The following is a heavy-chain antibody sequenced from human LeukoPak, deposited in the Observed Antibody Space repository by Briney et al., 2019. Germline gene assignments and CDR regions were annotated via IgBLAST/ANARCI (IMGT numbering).Heavy chain of an antibody. CDR3: ARGYQGYDILTGYYPD. CDR2: IRYDGSNK. D-gene: IGHD3-9*01. Sequence: GGSLRLSCAASGFSFSSYGMHWVRQAPGKGLEWVAFIRYDGSNKYYADSVKGRFTISRDNSKNTLYLQMNSLRAEDTAVYYCARGYQGYDILTGYYPDWGQGTLVTVSS. J-gene: IGHJ4*02. CDR1: GFSFSSYG. V-gene: IGHV3-30*02.